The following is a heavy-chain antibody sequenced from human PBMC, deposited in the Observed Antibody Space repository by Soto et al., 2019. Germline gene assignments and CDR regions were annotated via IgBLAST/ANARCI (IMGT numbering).Heavy chain of an antibody. V-gene: IGHV3-30*04. Sequence: QVQLVDSGGAVVLPGRSLRLSCAASGFTFSNYAIHWVRQAPGKGLEWVAVISYDGRNKYYADSVKGRFTISRDNPKNTLYLQMHRLRAEDTAVYYCRGYYEISGYYLSPMFDPWGQGTLVTVSS. CDR1: GFTFSNYA. D-gene: IGHD3-22*01. CDR2: ISYDGRNK. J-gene: IGHJ5*02. CDR3: RGYYEISGYYLSPMFDP.